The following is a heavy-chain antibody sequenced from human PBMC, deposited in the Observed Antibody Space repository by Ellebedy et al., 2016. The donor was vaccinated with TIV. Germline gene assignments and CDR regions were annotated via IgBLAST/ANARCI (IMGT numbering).Heavy chain of an antibody. CDR2: VSRYGGSE. CDR1: GFTFDNYA. V-gene: IGHV3-23*01. D-gene: IGHD3-16*02. J-gene: IGHJ4*02. CDR3: ARPLHFGDLSLPGLDY. Sequence: GESLKISXAGSGFTFDNYAIHWVRQAPGKGLEWVAVVSRYGGSEYYADSVNGRFTMSRDNPKNTLYLQMTSLRAEDTAIYYCARPLHFGDLSLPGLDYWGLGTLVTVSS.